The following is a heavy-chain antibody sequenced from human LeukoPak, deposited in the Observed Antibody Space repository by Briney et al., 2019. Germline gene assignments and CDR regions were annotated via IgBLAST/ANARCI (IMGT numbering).Heavy chain of an antibody. V-gene: IGHV4-61*08. J-gene: IGHJ6*03. CDR2: IYYSGST. CDR3: ARVAYFYGSGSIYHRYYMDV. CDR1: GGSISSGDYY. D-gene: IGHD3-10*01. Sequence: PSETLSLTCTVSGGSISSGDYYWSWIRQPPGKGLEWIGFIYYSGSTYYNPSLESRVTISVDTSKNQFSLRLSSVTAADTALYYCARVAYFYGSGSIYHRYYMDVWGKGTTVTVSS.